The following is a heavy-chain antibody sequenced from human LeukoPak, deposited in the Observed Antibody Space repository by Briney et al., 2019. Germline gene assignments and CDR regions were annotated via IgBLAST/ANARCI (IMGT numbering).Heavy chain of an antibody. D-gene: IGHD3-22*01. CDR3: ARGPRYDSSGYYFY. V-gene: IGHV1-2*02. Sequence: GASVKVSCKASGYTFSGYYMHWVRQAPGQGLEWMGWINPKSGGTNYAQKFQGRVTMTRDTSISTAHMELSRLRSDDTAAYYCARGPRYDSSGYYFYWGQGTLVTVSS. CDR1: GYTFSGYY. J-gene: IGHJ4*02. CDR2: INPKSGGT.